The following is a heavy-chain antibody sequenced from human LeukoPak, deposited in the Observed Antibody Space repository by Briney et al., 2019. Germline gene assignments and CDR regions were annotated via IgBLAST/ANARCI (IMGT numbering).Heavy chain of an antibody. V-gene: IGHV3-73*01. D-gene: IGHD6-19*01. CDR2: IRSKANTYAT. CDR3: AKGRAGIDY. Sequence: PGGSLKLSCAASGFTFSDYAMHWVRQASGKGLEWVGRIRSKANTYATAYAASMRGRFTLSRDDSKNTAYLQMNSLETEDTAVYYCAKGRAGIDYWGQGTLVIVSS. CDR1: GFTFSDYA. J-gene: IGHJ4*02.